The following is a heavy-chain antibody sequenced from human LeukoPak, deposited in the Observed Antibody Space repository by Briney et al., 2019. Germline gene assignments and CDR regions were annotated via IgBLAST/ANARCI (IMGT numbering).Heavy chain of an antibody. CDR1: GYSFTRYW. J-gene: IGHJ4*02. CDR3: ARSGTYYGFSDY. D-gene: IGHD1-26*01. CDR2: IYPGDSDT. Sequence: GESLKISCKGSGYSFTRYWIGWVRQMPGKGLEWMGIIYPGDSDTRYSPPFQGQVTISADKSISTAYLQWNSLKASDTAIYYCARSGTYYGFSDYWGQGTLVTVSS. V-gene: IGHV5-51*01.